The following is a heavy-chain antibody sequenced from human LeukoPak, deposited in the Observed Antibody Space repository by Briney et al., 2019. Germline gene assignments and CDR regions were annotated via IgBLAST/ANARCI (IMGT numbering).Heavy chain of an antibody. CDR3: ARGYVAAAGTNWFDP. CDR2: ISAYNGNT. V-gene: IGHV1-18*01. D-gene: IGHD6-13*01. Sequence: ASVNVSCQASGYTFTSYGISWVRQAPGQGLEWMGWISAYNGNTNYAQKLQGRVTMTTDTSTSTAYMELRSLRSDDTAVYYCARGYVAAAGTNWFDPWGQGTLVTVSS. J-gene: IGHJ5*02. CDR1: GYTFTSYG.